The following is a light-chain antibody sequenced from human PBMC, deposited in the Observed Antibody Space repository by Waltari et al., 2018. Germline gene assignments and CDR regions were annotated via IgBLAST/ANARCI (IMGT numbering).Light chain of an antibody. CDR1: QGVGKY. V-gene: IGKV3D-20*01. CDR3: QKYDFLPAT. J-gene: IGKJ1*01. CDR2: HAY. Sequence: EIGLTQSPATLSRSPGDRATISCRASQGVGKYLPWYQQRPGQAPRLRLYHAYIRDTGIPHRFSGSVFGTDFSLTISRLEPEDFSVYYCQKYDFLPATFGQGTTVEIK.